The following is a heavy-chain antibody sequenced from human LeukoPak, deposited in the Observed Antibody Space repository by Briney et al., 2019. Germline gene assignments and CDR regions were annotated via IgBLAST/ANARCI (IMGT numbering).Heavy chain of an antibody. CDR1: GGSISNYY. J-gene: IGHJ4*02. Sequence: SETLSLTCTVSGGSISNYYWSWIRQPPGKGLEWIGYIYYSGSTNYNPSLKSRVTISVDTSKNQFSLKLSSVTAADTAVYYCARVRGEKSGSYPYYFDYWGQGTLVTVSS. CDR2: IYYSGST. D-gene: IGHD1-26*01. V-gene: IGHV4-59*01. CDR3: ARVRGEKSGSYPYYFDY.